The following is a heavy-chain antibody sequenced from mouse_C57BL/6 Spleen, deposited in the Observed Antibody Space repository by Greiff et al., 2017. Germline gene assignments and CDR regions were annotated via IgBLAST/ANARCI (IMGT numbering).Heavy chain of an antibody. D-gene: IGHD1-1*01. V-gene: IGHV5-4*01. CDR1: GFTFSSYA. CDR2: ISDGGSYT. Sequence: EVHLVESGGGLVKPGGSLKLSCAASGFTFSSYAMSWVRQTPEKRLEWVATISDGGSYTYYPDNVKGRFTISRDNAKNNLYLQMSHLKSEDTAMYYCARDPVDYWGQCTTLTVSS. CDR3: ARDPVDY. J-gene: IGHJ2*01.